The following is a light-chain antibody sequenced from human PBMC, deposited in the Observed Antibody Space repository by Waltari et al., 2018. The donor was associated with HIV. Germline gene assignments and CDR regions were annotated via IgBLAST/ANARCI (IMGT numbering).Light chain of an antibody. V-gene: IGLV4-69*01. Sequence: QRVLTQSPSASASLGASVTLTCPPSSDFSDYALAWHQQHPEKGPRYLMKVYNDGSHYTGDGTPDRFSGSSSGAERYLIISSLQSEDEADYYCQTWGSGIWVFGGGTKLTVL. CDR3: QTWGSGIWV. J-gene: IGLJ3*02. CDR2: VYNDGSH. CDR1: SDFSDYA.